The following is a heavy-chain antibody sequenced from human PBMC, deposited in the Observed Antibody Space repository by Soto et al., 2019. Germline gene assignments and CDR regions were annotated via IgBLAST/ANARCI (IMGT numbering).Heavy chain of an antibody. J-gene: IGHJ4*02. CDR3: AKDRGGLSIAALYYFDY. V-gene: IGHV3-23*01. CDR1: GFTFSSYA. D-gene: IGHD6-6*01. Sequence: PGGSLRLSCAASGFTFSSYAMSWVRQAPGKGLEWVSAISGSGGSTYYADSVKGRFTISRDNSKNTLYLQMNSLRAEDTAVYYCAKDRGGLSIAALYYFDYWGQGTLVTVSS. CDR2: ISGSGGST.